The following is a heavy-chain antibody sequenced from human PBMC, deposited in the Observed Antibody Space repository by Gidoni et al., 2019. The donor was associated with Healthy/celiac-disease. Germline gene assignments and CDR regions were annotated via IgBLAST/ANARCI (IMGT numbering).Heavy chain of an antibody. CDR3: ATYAGGSYRHFQH. CDR1: GYNLTELS. J-gene: IGHJ1*01. D-gene: IGHD1-26*01. CDR2: FDPDAGET. Sequence: QVQLVQSGDEVKKPGASVKVFCKVSGYNLTELSMHWVRPAPGKGLEWMGGFDPDAGETIYAQKFQGRVTMTEDTSTDTAYMELSSLRSEDTAVYYCATYAGGSYRHFQHWGQGTLVTVSS. V-gene: IGHV1-24*01.